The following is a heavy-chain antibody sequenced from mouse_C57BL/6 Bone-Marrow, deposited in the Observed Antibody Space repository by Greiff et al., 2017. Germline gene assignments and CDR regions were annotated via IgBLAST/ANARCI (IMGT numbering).Heavy chain of an antibody. D-gene: IGHD1-1*01. CDR2: IYPRDGST. Sequence: QVQLKESGPELVKPGASVKLSCKASGYTFTSYDINWVKQRPGQGLEWIGWIYPRDGSTKYNEKFKGKATLTVDTSSSTAYMELHSLTSEDSAVYFCARGALYYYGSSQYYFDYWGQGTTLTVSS. CDR3: ARGALYYYGSSQYYFDY. CDR1: GYTFTSYD. V-gene: IGHV1-85*01. J-gene: IGHJ2*01.